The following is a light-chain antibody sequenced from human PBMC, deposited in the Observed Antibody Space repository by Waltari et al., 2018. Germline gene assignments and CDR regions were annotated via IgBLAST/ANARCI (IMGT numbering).Light chain of an antibody. J-gene: IGLJ3*02. CDR3: QTGGFGIWV. CDR1: SGHSNYA. Sequence: QLLLTQSPSASASLGASVKLTCTVSSGHSNYAIAWHQQHPHKGPRYLMKVNSDGSRIKGDGIPDRFSGASSGAERYLTISSLQSEDGADYYCQTGGFGIWVFGGGTKLTVL. CDR2: VNSDGSR. V-gene: IGLV4-69*01.